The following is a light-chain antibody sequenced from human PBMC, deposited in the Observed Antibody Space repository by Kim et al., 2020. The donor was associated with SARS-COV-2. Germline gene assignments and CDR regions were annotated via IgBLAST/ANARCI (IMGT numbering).Light chain of an antibody. Sequence: QSALTQPASVSGSPGQSISISCTGTSSDIGIYDYVSWYQQHPGKAPKLIVFGVNERPSGASNRFSGSKSGNTASLTISGLQAGDEADYYCISYTTTTTWVFGGGTQLTVL. V-gene: IGLV2-14*03. CDR3: ISYTTTTTWV. J-gene: IGLJ3*02. CDR2: GVN. CDR1: SSDIGIYDY.